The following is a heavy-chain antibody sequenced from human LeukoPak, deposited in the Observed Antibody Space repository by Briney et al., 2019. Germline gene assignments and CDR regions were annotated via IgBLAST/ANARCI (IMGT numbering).Heavy chain of an antibody. J-gene: IGHJ5*02. Sequence: SVKVSCKASGGTFSSYAISWVRQAPGQGLEWMGRIIPIFGTANYAQKFQGRVTITADKSTSTAYMELSSLRSEDTAVYYCARGQATVTTRSRWFDPWGQGTLVTVSS. CDR2: IIPIFGTA. D-gene: IGHD4-17*01. CDR1: GGTFSSYA. V-gene: IGHV1-69*06. CDR3: ARGQATVTTRSRWFDP.